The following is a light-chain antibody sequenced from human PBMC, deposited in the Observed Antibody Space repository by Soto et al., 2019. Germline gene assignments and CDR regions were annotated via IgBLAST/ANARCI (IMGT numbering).Light chain of an antibody. CDR3: QQSYSTPWT. Sequence: DIQMTQSPSSLSASVGDRVTITCRASQSISSYLNWYQQKPGKAPKLLIYAASSLQRGVPSRFSGSGSGTDFTLTISSLQPEDCATSYGQQSYSTPWTFGQGTKVEIK. J-gene: IGKJ1*01. CDR1: QSISSY. CDR2: AAS. V-gene: IGKV1-39*01.